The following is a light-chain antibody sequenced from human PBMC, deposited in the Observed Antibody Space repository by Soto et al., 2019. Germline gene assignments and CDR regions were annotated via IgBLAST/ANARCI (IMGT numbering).Light chain of an antibody. CDR2: GAS. CDR3: QQYGTSPRT. J-gene: IGKJ5*01. V-gene: IGKV3-20*01. Sequence: EIVLTQSPGTLSLSPGERATLSCRASQSVSSNNLAWYQQKLGRAPRLLISGASRRATGIPDRFSGSGSGTDFTLTITSLEPEDSAVYYCQQYGTSPRTFGQGTRLEIK. CDR1: QSVSSNN.